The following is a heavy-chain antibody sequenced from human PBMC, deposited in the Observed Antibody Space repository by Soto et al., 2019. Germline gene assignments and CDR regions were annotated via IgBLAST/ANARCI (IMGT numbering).Heavy chain of an antibody. D-gene: IGHD4-4*01. V-gene: IGHV3-23*01. Sequence: VQLLVSGGGSVQPGGSLRLSSAASGFSFSNYAMSWVRQAPGTGLEWVSAIDSGGGSTYYAASVKGRFSISRDNSMNTLYLQMNSLRAEDTAIYYCTKEHSNYPDNWFDPWGQGTLVTVSS. CDR1: GFSFSNYA. CDR2: IDSGGGST. CDR3: TKEHSNYPDNWFDP. J-gene: IGHJ5*02.